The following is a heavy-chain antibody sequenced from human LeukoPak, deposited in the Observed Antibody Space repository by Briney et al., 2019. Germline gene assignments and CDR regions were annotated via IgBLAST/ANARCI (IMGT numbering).Heavy chain of an antibody. CDR2: ISSSGSTI. V-gene: IGHV3-48*03. CDR1: GFTFSSYE. Sequence: TGGSLRLSCAASGFTFSSYEMNWVRQAPGKGLEWVSYISSSGSTIYYADSVKGRFTISRDNAKNSLYLQMNSLRAEDTAVYYCARDGSYSKSLDYWGQGTLVTVSS. CDR3: ARDGSYSKSLDY. J-gene: IGHJ4*02. D-gene: IGHD1-26*01.